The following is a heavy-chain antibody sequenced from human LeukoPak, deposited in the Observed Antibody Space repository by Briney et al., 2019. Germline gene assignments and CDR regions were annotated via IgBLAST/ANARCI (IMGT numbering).Heavy chain of an antibody. CDR2: IYYDGST. J-gene: IGHJ4*02. CDR3: ARGPRGGSAARSYFDS. V-gene: IGHV4-39*07. Sequence: PSETLSLTCTVSGDSISSYSYYWGFIRQPPGKGLEWIGRIYYDGSTFYNPPLMSRLTISMDTSKNQFFLKLNSVTAADTAVYYCARGPRGGSAARSYFDSWGQGTLVTVSS. CDR1: GDSISSYSYY. D-gene: IGHD6-6*01.